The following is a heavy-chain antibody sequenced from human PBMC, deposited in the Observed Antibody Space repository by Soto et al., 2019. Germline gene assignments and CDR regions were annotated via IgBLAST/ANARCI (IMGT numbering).Heavy chain of an antibody. Sequence: PSETLSLTCTVSGGSISSYYWSWIRQPPGKGLEWIGYIYYSGSTNYNPSLKSRVTISVDTSKNQFSLKLSSVTAADTAVYYCAREGTTMVRGVISGWFDPWGQGTLVTVSS. V-gene: IGHV4-59*01. J-gene: IGHJ5*02. CDR1: GGSISSYY. D-gene: IGHD3-10*01. CDR3: AREGTTMVRGVISGWFDP. CDR2: IYYSGST.